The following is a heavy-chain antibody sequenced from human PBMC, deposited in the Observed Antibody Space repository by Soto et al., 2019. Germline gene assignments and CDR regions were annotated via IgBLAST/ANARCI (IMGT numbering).Heavy chain of an antibody. CDR1: GYTFTGYY. CDR2: INPNSGGT. J-gene: IGHJ4*02. D-gene: IGHD3-22*01. V-gene: IGHV1-2*02. Sequence: ASVKVSCKASGYTFTGYYMHWVRQTPGQGLEWMGWINPNSGGTNYAQKFQGRVTMTRDTSISTAYMELSRLRSDDTAVYYCAKEGGPYYYDSSGYYFDYWGQGTLVTVSS. CDR3: AKEGGPYYYDSSGYYFDY.